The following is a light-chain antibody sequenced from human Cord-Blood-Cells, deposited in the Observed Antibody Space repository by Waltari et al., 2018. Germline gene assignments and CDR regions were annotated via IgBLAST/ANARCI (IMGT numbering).Light chain of an antibody. Sequence: DIQMTQSQSSLSASVADRVTITCRASQSISSYLNLYQQKPEKAPKLLIYAASSLQSVVPSRFSGSGSGTDFTLTISSLQPEDFATYYCQQSYSTPHTFGQGTKLEIK. CDR2: AAS. J-gene: IGKJ2*01. CDR1: QSISSY. V-gene: IGKV1-39*01. CDR3: QQSYSTPHT.